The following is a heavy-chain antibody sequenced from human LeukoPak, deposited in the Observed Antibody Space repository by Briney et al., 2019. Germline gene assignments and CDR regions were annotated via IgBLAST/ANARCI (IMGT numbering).Heavy chain of an antibody. V-gene: IGHV3-23*01. Sequence: GGSLRLSCAASGFTFSNNAMSWVRQAPGKGLEWVSAVSGGGSNTYYADSVKGRFTISRDNSKNTLYLQMISLRAEDTALYYCARRMAVAGSFDYWGQGTLVTVSS. D-gene: IGHD6-19*01. J-gene: IGHJ4*02. CDR2: VSGGGSNT. CDR3: ARRMAVAGSFDY. CDR1: GFTFSNNA.